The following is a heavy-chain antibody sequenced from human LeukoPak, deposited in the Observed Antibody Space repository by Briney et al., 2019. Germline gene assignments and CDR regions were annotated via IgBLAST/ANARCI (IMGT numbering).Heavy chain of an antibody. J-gene: IGHJ4*02. CDR2: ISFDGSNK. D-gene: IGHD4-17*01. Sequence: GGSLRLSCAASGFTFSTYAVHWVRQAPGKGLEWVAVISFDGSNKYYADSVKGRFTISRDNSMNTLYLQMNSLRAEDTAVYYCARTSHDYGDYALDYWGQGTLVTVSS. CDR3: ARTSHDYGDYALDY. V-gene: IGHV3-30*04. CDR1: GFTFSTYA.